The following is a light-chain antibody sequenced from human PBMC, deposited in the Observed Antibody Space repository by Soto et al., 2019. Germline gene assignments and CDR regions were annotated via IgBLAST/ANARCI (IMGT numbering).Light chain of an antibody. CDR2: DVN. CDR3: CSYAGSYTWV. V-gene: IGLV2-11*01. Sequence: QSALTQPRSVSGSPGQSVTLSCTGTSSDVGGYNYVSWYQQHPGKAPKLMIDDVNKRPSGVPDRFSGSRSGNTVSLTISGLQAEDEADYYCCSYAGSYTWVFGGGTKVTVL. J-gene: IGLJ3*02. CDR1: SSDVGGYNY.